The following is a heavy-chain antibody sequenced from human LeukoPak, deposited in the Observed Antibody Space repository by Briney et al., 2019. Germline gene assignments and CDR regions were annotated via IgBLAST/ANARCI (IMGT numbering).Heavy chain of an antibody. CDR1: GFTFSNYC. CDR3: AALGGSGWYAY. D-gene: IGHD6-19*01. V-gene: IGHV3-7*01. Sequence: GGSLRLSCAASGFTFSNYCMSWARQAPGKGLEWVANIKQDGSEKYYVDSVKGRFTISRDNAKNSLYLQMNSLRPEDTAVYYCAALGGSGWYAYWGQGTLVTVPS. J-gene: IGHJ4*02. CDR2: IKQDGSEK.